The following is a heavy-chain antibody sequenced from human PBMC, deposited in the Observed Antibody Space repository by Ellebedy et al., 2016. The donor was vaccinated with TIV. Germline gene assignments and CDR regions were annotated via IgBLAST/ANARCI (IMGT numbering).Heavy chain of an antibody. V-gene: IGHV5-51*01. J-gene: IGHJ3*02. D-gene: IGHD4-17*01. CDR3: ARQHDYGDYSFGI. CDR1: GYSFTTFW. Sequence: GESLKISXKVSGYSFTTFWIGWVRQMSGKGLEWMGIIYPGDSDTRYSPSFRGQVTISADKSISTAYLQWSSLKASDTAMYYCARQHDYGDYSFGIWGQGTMVTVSS. CDR2: IYPGDSDT.